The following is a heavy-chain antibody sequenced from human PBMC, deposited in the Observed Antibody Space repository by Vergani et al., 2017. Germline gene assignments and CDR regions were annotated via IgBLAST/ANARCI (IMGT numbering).Heavy chain of an antibody. CDR2: IIPIFGTA. CDR1: GGTFSSYA. Sequence: QVQLVQSGAEVKKPGSSVKVSCKASGGTFSSYAISWVRQAPGQGLEWMGGIIPIFGTANYAQKFQGRVTITADESTSTAYMERSSLRSEDTAVYYCAGGYSPAAIQYGLYNWFDPWGQGTLVTVSS. J-gene: IGHJ5*02. D-gene: IGHD2-2*02. V-gene: IGHV1-69*01. CDR3: AGGYSPAAIQYGLYNWFDP.